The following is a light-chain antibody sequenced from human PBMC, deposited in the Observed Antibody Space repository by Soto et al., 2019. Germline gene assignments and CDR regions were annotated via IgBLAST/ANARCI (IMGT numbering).Light chain of an antibody. J-gene: IGLJ2*01. CDR1: SGHSSYA. CDR3: QTWGTGIHVV. V-gene: IGLV4-69*01. Sequence: QLVLTQSPSASASLGASVKLTCTLSSGHSSYAIAWHQQQPEKGPRYLMKLDSDGSHTKGDAIPDRFSGSSSGAERYLTISSLQSEDEAAYHCQTWGTGIHVVFGGGTKLTVL. CDR2: LDSDGSH.